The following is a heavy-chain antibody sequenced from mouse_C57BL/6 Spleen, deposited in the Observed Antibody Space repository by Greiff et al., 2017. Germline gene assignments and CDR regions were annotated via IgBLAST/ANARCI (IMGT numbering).Heavy chain of an antibody. CDR3: ASPYSFRAMDY. CDR1: GYTFTSYW. D-gene: IGHD2-12*01. Sequence: VQLQQPGAELVKPGASVKLSCKASGYTFTSYWMHWVKQRPGQGLEWIGMIHPNSGSTNYNEKFKSKATLTVDKSSSTAYMQLSSLTSEDSAVYYCASPYSFRAMDYWGQGTSVTVSS. V-gene: IGHV1-64*01. CDR2: IHPNSGST. J-gene: IGHJ4*01.